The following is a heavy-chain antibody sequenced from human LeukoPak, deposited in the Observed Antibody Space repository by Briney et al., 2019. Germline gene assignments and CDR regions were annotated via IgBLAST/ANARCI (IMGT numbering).Heavy chain of an antibody. CDR1: GGSISSYY. J-gene: IGHJ4*02. CDR3: ARGPGSYYGYFDY. D-gene: IGHD1-26*01. Sequence: SETLSLTCTVSGGSISSYYWSWIRQPPGKGLEWIGYIYYSGSTNYNPSLKSRVTISVDTSKNQFSLKLSSVTAADTAVYYCARGPGSYYGYFDYWGQGTLVTVSS. V-gene: IGHV4-59*01. CDR2: IYYSGST.